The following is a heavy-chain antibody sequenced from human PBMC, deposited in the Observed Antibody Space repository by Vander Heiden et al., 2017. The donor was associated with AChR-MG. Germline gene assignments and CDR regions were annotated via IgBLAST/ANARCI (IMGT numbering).Heavy chain of an antibody. D-gene: IGHD5-12*01. V-gene: IGHV4-59*01. Sequence: QVQLQESGPGLVKPSETLSLTCTVSGGSISSYYWSWIRQPPGKGLEWIGYIYYSGSTNDNPSLKSRVTISVDTSKNQFSLKLSSVTAADTAVYYCARGGMATFDYWGQGTLVTVSS. CDR3: ARGGMATFDY. CDR1: GGSISSYY. CDR2: IYYSGST. J-gene: IGHJ4*02.